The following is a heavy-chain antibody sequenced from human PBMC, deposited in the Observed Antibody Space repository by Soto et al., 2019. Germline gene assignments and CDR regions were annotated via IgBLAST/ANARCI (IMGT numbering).Heavy chain of an antibody. D-gene: IGHD6-19*01. J-gene: IGHJ4*02. CDR3: ARVHKGAAVAGNPNY. V-gene: IGHV3-7*04. CDR2: INPDGSEK. Sequence: LRLSCAASGFTFSNYWMNWVRQAPGKGLEWVANINPDGSEKYYVDSVKGRFAISRDNAESSLFLQMNSLKDEDTAVYYCARVHKGAAVAGNPNYWGRGTLVTVSS. CDR1: GFTFSNYW.